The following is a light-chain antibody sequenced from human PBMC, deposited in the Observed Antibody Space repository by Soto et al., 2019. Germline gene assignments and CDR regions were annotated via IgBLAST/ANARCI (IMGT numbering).Light chain of an antibody. Sequence: DIQMTQSPSSLSASVGDRVTITCRASQGISNYLAWYQQKPGKVPKLLIYAASTLQSGVPSRFSGSGSGTDFTLTIRSLQPEDVATYYCQKYNSALGGFTFGPGTKVDIK. V-gene: IGKV1-27*01. CDR2: AAS. CDR1: QGISNY. CDR3: QKYNSALGGFT. J-gene: IGKJ3*01.